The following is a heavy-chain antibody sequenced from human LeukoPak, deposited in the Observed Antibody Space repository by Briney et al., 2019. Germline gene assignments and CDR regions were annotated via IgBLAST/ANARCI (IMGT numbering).Heavy chain of an antibody. D-gene: IGHD6-19*01. J-gene: IGHJ4*02. CDR2: INHSGST. Sequence: FETLSLTCTVSGGSISSYYWSRIRQPPGKGLEWIGEINHSGSTNYNPSLKSRVTISVDTSKNQFSLKLSSVTAADTAVYYCARHKVYIAVAGHFDYWGQGTLVTVSS. CDR3: ARHKVYIAVAGHFDY. CDR1: GGSISSYY. V-gene: IGHV4-34*01.